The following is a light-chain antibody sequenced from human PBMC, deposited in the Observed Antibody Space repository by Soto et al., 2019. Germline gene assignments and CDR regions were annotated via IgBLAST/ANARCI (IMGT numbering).Light chain of an antibody. V-gene: IGKV3-20*01. J-gene: IGKJ1*01. Sequence: EIVLTQSPGTLALSLGDGATLSCRASQTVNRNYLAWYHQKPAQPPRLLIYGVSNRATGVPDRFSGGGSGTEFTLTIVSLEPDDFGTYYCQQYIDSPRTFGQGTRVEVK. CDR1: QTVNRNY. CDR3: QQYIDSPRT. CDR2: GVS.